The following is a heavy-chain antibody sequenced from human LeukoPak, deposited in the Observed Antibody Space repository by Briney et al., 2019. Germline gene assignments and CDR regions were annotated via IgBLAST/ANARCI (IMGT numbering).Heavy chain of an antibody. J-gene: IGHJ6*04. V-gene: IGHV3-48*03. CDR1: GFTFSSYE. CDR2: ISSSGSTI. Sequence: GGSLRLSCAAFGFTFSSYEMNWVRQAPGKGLEWVSYISSSGSTIYYADSVKGRFTISRDNAKNSLYLQMNNLRAEDTAVYYCAELGITMIGGVWGKGTTVTISS. D-gene: IGHD3-10*02. CDR3: AELGITMIGGV.